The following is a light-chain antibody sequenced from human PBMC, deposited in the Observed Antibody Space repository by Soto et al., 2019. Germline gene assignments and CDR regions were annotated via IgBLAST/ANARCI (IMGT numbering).Light chain of an antibody. V-gene: IGKV3-20*01. J-gene: IGKJ2*01. CDR2: GAS. CDR3: HQYGSSPPYT. CDR1: QTIRSNY. Sequence: ETVLTQSPGTLSLSPGERATLSCRASQTIRSNYLAWYRQTPGQAPRLLIYGASYRATGIADRFSGSGSGTDFTLIISRLEPEDFAVYYCHQYGSSPPYTFGQGTKLEIK.